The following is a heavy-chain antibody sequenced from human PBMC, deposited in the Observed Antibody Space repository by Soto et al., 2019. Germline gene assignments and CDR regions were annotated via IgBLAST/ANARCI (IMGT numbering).Heavy chain of an antibody. CDR3: ATARGLQLRGYFDY. V-gene: IGHV3-30*03. CDR2: ISYDGSNK. Sequence: GGSLRLSCAASGFTFSSYGMHWVRQAPGKGLEWVAVISYDGSNKYYADSVKGRFTISRDNSKNTLYLQMNSLRAEDTAVYYCATARGLQLRGYFDYWGQGXLVTVSS. CDR1: GFTFSSYG. J-gene: IGHJ4*02. D-gene: IGHD5-12*01.